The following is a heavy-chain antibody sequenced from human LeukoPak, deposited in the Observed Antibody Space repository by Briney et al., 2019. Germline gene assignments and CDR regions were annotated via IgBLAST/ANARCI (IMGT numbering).Heavy chain of an antibody. J-gene: IGHJ6*03. CDR1: GGSFSGYY. CDR3: ARGAQWELDMVYMDV. Sequence: SETLSLTCAVYGGSFSGYYWGWIRKPPGKGLEWIGEINHSGSTNYNPSLNSRVTISVDTSKNQYSLKLSSVTAANTAVYYCARGAQWELDMVYMDVWGKGTTVTVSS. CDR2: INHSGST. D-gene: IGHD1-26*01. V-gene: IGHV4-34*01.